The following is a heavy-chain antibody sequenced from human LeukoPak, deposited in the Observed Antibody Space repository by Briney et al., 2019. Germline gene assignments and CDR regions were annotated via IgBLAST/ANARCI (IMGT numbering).Heavy chain of an antibody. CDR2: ISGSGGST. CDR1: VFTFSSYA. Sequence: GGSLRLSCAASVFTFSSYAMSWVRQAPGKGLEWVSAISGSGGSTYYADSVKGRFTISRDNSKNTLYLQMNSLRAEDTAVYYCAKVRCSGGSCYPYYFDYWGQGTLVTVSS. D-gene: IGHD2-15*01. J-gene: IGHJ4*02. CDR3: AKVRCSGGSCYPYYFDY. V-gene: IGHV3-23*01.